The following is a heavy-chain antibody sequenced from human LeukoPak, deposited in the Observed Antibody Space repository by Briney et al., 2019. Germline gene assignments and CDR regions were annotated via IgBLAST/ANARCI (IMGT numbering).Heavy chain of an antibody. V-gene: IGHV1-2*04. Sequence: ASVKVSCKASGYTFTGYYMHWVRQAPGQGLEWMGWINPNSGGTNYAQKFQGWVTMTRDTSISTAYMELSRLRSDDTAVYYCARGEREPHSAEYFQHWGQDTLVTVSS. D-gene: IGHD1-26*01. J-gene: IGHJ1*01. CDR3: ARGEREPHSAEYFQH. CDR1: GYTFTGYY. CDR2: INPNSGGT.